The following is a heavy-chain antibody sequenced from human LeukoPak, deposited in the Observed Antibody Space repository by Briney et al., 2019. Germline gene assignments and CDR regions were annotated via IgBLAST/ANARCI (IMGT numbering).Heavy chain of an antibody. CDR1: RSIFNSYW. Sequence: GGSLRLSCAASRSIFNSYWMSWVRQAPGKGLEWVANIRPDGSETFYVDSVKGRFTISKDNAGNSVYLQMNSLRAEDTAVYYCARLMFLWPPIYFDYWGQGTLVTVSS. V-gene: IGHV3-7*01. CDR3: ARLMFLWPPIYFDY. D-gene: IGHD2-8*01. CDR2: IRPDGSET. J-gene: IGHJ4*02.